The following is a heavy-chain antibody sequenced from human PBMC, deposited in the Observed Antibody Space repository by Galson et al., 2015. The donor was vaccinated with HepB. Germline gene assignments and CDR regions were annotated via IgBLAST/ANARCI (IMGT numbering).Heavy chain of an antibody. J-gene: IGHJ4*02. V-gene: IGHV3-23*01. CDR3: AKGLYNWGYYFGS. D-gene: IGHD1-1*01. CDR1: GFTFRTYA. Sequence: SLRLSCAASGFTFRTYAMTWVRQAPGKGLEWVSVLGYSGSTYYADSVKGRFTISRDNSKNTLFLQMNSLRAEDTAVYYCAKGLYNWGYYFGSWGQGTLVIVSS. CDR2: LGYSGST.